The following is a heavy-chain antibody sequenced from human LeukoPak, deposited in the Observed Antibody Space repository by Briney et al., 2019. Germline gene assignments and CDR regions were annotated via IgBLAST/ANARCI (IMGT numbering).Heavy chain of an antibody. CDR3: ATAPATTIITPEGLHY. V-gene: IGHV1-24*01. J-gene: IGHJ4*02. D-gene: IGHD3-22*01. Sequence: ASVKVSCGVSGYTLIEVSMHWVRQAPGKGLEWMGGFDPEDGKTIYAQKLQGRVTMTEDTSTGTVYMGLSSLRSEDTAVYYCATAPATTIITPEGLHYWGQGTLVTVSS. CDR2: FDPEDGKT. CDR1: GYTLIEVS.